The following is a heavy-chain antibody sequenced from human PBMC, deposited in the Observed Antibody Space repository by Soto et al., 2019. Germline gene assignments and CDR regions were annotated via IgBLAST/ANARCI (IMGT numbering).Heavy chain of an antibody. D-gene: IGHD3-10*01. Sequence: EVQLVESGGGLVQPGGSLRLSCAASGFTFSSYSMNWVRQAPGKGLEWVSYIRSSSSTIYYADSVKGRFTISRDNAKNSLYLQMNSLRAEDTAGYYCARDRGLEFDDFDIWGQGTIVTVSS. V-gene: IGHV3-48*01. J-gene: IGHJ3*02. CDR3: ARDRGLEFDDFDI. CDR2: IRSSSSTI. CDR1: GFTFSSYS.